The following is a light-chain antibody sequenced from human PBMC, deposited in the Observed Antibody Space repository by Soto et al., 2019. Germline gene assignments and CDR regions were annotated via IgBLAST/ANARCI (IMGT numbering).Light chain of an antibody. J-gene: IGLJ1*01. V-gene: IGLV2-14*01. Sequence: QSALTQPASVSGSPGQSIAISCTGTSSDVGGYDYVSWYQQHPGKAPKPLIYAVTNRPSGVSDRFSGSKSGNTASLTISGLQADDEADYYCSSYRNTMANVFGTGTKLTVL. CDR1: SSDVGGYDY. CDR2: AVT. CDR3: SSYRNTMANV.